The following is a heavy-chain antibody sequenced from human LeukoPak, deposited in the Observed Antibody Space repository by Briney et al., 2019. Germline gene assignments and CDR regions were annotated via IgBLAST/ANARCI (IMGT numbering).Heavy chain of an antibody. CDR1: GGSFSGYY. Sequence: KPSETLSLTCAVYGGSFSGYYWSWIRQPPGKGLEWIGEINHSGSTNYNPSLKSRVTISVDTSKNQFSLKLSSVTAADTAVYYCARARRWVTYYFDYWGQGTLVTVSS. J-gene: IGHJ4*02. CDR2: INHSGST. D-gene: IGHD3-16*01. CDR3: ARARRWVTYYFDY. V-gene: IGHV4-34*01.